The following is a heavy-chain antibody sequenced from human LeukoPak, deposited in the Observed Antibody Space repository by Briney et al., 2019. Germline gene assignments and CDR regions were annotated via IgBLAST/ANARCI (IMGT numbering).Heavy chain of an antibody. Sequence: SETLSLTCTVSGGSISSSSYYWGWIRQPPGKGLEWIGEINHSGSTNYNPSLKSRVTISVDTSKNQFSLKLSSVTAADTAVYYCARRTGRKDAFDIWGQGTMVTVSS. CDR2: INHSGST. CDR1: GGSISSSSYY. V-gene: IGHV4-39*07. J-gene: IGHJ3*02. CDR3: ARRTGRKDAFDI. D-gene: IGHD1-1*01.